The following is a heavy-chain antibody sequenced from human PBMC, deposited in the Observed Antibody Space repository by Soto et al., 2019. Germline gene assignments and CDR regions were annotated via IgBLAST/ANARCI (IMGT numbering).Heavy chain of an antibody. V-gene: IGHV1-69*13. CDR2: IIPIFGTA. CDR1: GGTFSSDA. J-gene: IGHJ4*02. D-gene: IGHD3-3*01. CDR3: ASGFWSGYSWHNYFDY. Sequence: GASVKVSCKASGGTFSSDAISWVRQAPGQGLEWMGGIIPIFGTANYAQKFQGRVTITADESTSTAYMELSSLRSEDTAVYYCASGFWSGYSWHNYFDYWSQGTLVTVSS.